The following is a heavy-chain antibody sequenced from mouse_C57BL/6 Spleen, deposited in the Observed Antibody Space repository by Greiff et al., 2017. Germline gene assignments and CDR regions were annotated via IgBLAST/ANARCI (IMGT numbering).Heavy chain of an antibody. CDR2: IYPGDGDT. Sequence: VQLQQSGASVKISCKASGYAFSSYWMNWVKQRPGKGLEWIGQIYPGDGDTNYNGKFKGKATLTADKSSSTAYMQLSSLTSEDSAVYFCAREGGASKAMDYWGQGTSVTVSS. J-gene: IGHJ4*01. V-gene: IGHV1-80*01. CDR1: GYAFSSYW. CDR3: AREGGASKAMDY. D-gene: IGHD2-10*02.